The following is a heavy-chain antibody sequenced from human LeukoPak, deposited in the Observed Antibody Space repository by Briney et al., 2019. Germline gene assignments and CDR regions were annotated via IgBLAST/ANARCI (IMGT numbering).Heavy chain of an antibody. D-gene: IGHD2-8*01. V-gene: IGHV1-46*01. CDR1: GYNFISYY. J-gene: IGHJ6*02. CDR3: AREDVVLVDAVRYYYYGMDV. Sequence: AAVKVSCKASGYNFISYYMHWVRQAPGQGLEWMGIINPSGGSTSYAQKFQDRVTMTRDTATSTVYMELSSLKSEDTAVYYCAREDVVLVDAVRYYYYGMDVWGQGTTVTVSS. CDR2: INPSGGST.